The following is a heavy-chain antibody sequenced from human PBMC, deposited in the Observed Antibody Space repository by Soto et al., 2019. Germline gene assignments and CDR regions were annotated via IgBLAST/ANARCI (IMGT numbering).Heavy chain of an antibody. Sequence: QVRLQQWGAGLLKPSETLSLTCAVYGGSFSGYYFTWIRQPPGRGLEWIGEINHGGSTNYNPSLKSRXXIXLXXSKHPFSLKLTSVTAADTAAYCCATKEGSSWSFDYWGQGNLVTVSS. CDR1: GGSFSGYY. CDR2: INHGGST. V-gene: IGHV4-34*01. J-gene: IGHJ4*02. D-gene: IGHD6-13*01. CDR3: ATKEGSSWSFDY.